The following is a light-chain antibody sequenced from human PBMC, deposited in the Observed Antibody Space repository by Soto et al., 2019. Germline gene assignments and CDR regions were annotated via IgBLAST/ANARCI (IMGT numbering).Light chain of an antibody. J-gene: IGLJ1*01. CDR1: SSDVGGYNY. CDR3: CSYAGSDNYV. CDR2: DVS. V-gene: IGLV2-11*01. Sequence: QSALTQPRSVSGSPGQSVTISCTGSSSDVGGYNYVSWYQHHPGKAPKLMIYDVSKRPSGVPDRFSGSKSGNTASLTISRLQAEDDSDYYCCSYAGSDNYVFGTGTQLTVL.